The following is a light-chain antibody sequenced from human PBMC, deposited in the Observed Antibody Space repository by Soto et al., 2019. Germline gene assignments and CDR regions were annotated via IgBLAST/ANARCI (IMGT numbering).Light chain of an antibody. J-gene: IGKJ4*01. CDR3: LHDYSFPLS. CDR2: APS. V-gene: IGKV1-6*01. CDR1: QGIGND. Sequence: AIQMTQSPSSLSASVGDRVIITCRASQGIGNDLGWYQKKPEKAPELLIYAPSSLRSGVTSRCSGTGSGTDFPRTISSLQPEDFVTDDGLHDYSFPLSFGGGTKVEIK.